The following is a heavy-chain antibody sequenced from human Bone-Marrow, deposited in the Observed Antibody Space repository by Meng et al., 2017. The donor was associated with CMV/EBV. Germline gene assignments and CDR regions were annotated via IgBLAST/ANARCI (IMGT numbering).Heavy chain of an antibody. V-gene: IGHV1-69*05. CDR2: FIPMFATT. CDR3: ARTSDYCSSTSCYTYYYYGMDV. J-gene: IGHJ6*02. CDR1: GGTFSNFA. Sequence: SVKVSCKASGGTFSNFAISWVRQAPGQGLEWMGGFIPMFATTNYAQKFQGRVTITTDESTRSVYMELGSLRSEDTAVYYCARTSDYCSSTSCYTYYYYGMDVWGQGTTVTVSS. D-gene: IGHD2-2*02.